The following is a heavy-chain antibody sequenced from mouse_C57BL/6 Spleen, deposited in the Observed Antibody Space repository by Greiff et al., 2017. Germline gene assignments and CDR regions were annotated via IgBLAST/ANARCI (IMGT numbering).Heavy chain of an antibody. CDR3: TRAGNYGSSYRWFAY. V-gene: IGHV1-15*01. CDR1: GYTFTDYE. D-gene: IGHD1-1*01. Sequence: VQLQQSGAELVRPGASVTLSCKASGYTFTDYEMHWVKQTPVHGLEWIRAIDPETVGTAYNQKFKGKAILTADKSSSTAYMELRSLTSEDSAVYYCTRAGNYGSSYRWFAYWGQGTLVTVSA. CDR2: IDPETVGT. J-gene: IGHJ3*01.